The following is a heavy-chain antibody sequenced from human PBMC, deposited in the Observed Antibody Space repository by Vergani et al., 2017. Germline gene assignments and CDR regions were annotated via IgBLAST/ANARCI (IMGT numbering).Heavy chain of an antibody. Sequence: QVQLQESGPGLVKPSQTLSPTCTVPGGPISSGTYYWSWIRQPAGKGLEWIGRIYTSGSTNYNPSLKSLVSMSLDTSKNQFSLKLSSVTAADTAVFYCAREAYCSSTSCPHDAFDIWSQGTMVTVSS. CDR3: AREAYCSSTSCPHDAFDI. J-gene: IGHJ3*02. V-gene: IGHV4-61*02. CDR2: IYTSGST. D-gene: IGHD2-2*01. CDR1: GGPISSGTYY.